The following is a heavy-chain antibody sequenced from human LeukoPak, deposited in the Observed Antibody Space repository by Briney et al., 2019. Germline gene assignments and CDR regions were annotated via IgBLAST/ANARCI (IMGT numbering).Heavy chain of an antibody. D-gene: IGHD2-2*01. J-gene: IGHJ4*02. CDR2: IQAKAYGGAT. CDR1: GFTFGDYA. Sequence: PGGSLRLSCSTSGFTFGDYAMSWARQAPGKGLEWVGFIQAKAYGGATKYAASVNGRFSISRDDSQSIANLQMNDLKTEDTAVYYCTRAPHPRCSSSGCYLDYWGQGTLVTVSS. CDR3: TRAPHPRCSSSGCYLDY. V-gene: IGHV3-49*04.